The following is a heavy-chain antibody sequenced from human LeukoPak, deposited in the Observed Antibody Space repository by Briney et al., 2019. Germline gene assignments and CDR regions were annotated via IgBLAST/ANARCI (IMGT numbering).Heavy chain of an antibody. Sequence: ASVKVSCKASGYTFTSYGISWVRQAPGQGLEWMGWISAYNGSTNYAQKLQGRVTMTTDTSTSTAYMELRSLRSDDTAVYYCARNGRYFDWLSYNWFDPWGQGTLVTVSS. J-gene: IGHJ5*02. CDR1: GYTFTSYG. CDR2: ISAYNGST. V-gene: IGHV1-18*01. D-gene: IGHD3-9*01. CDR3: ARNGRYFDWLSYNWFDP.